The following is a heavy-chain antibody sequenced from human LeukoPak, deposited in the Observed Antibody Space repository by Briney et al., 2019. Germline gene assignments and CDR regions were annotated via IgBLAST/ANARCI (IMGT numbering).Heavy chain of an antibody. J-gene: IGHJ4*02. Sequence: GGSLRLSCTTSGFSFGDFGLSWVRQAPGKGLEWIGFIRRRAHDGTTEYAASVKGRFTISRDDSKAIAYLQMNGLQTEDTALYYCTRADGDYDLHFFDYWGQGTQVIVSP. CDR1: GFSFGDFG. V-gene: IGHV3-49*04. D-gene: IGHD4-17*01. CDR2: IRRRAHDGTT. CDR3: TRADGDYDLHFFDY.